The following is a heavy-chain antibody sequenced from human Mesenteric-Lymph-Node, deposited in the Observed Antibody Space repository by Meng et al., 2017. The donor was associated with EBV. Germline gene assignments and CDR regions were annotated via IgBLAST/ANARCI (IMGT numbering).Heavy chain of an antibody. D-gene: IGHD5-18*01. Sequence: QLHLQESGAGLVKPSQTLSLTGAVSGVSVSSGCYSWSWIRQPPGKGLEWIGYIHYSGSTYYNPSLKSRVTISVDRSKNQFSLRLTSVTAADTAVFYCAGGPTGMVTYLHYWGQGTLVTVSS. CDR1: GVSVSSGCYS. V-gene: IGHV4-30-2*01. J-gene: IGHJ4*02. CDR2: IHYSGST. CDR3: AGGPTGMVTYLHY.